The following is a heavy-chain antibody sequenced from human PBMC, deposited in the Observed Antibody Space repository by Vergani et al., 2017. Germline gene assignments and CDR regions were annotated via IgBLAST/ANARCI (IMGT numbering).Heavy chain of an antibody. D-gene: IGHD2-2*01. J-gene: IGHJ3*02. CDR2: IHYSGTT. CDR1: GGSISSDDFY. Sequence: QLQLQESGPGLVKPSQTLSLTCTASGGSISSDDFYWSWIRQPPGKGLEWIGYIHYSGTTYYNSSLKSRVSMSVATSKKQFSLKMNSVTAADTAVYYCARRCSTTCSTMGRAAFDIWGQGTMVTVSS. CDR3: ARRCSTTCSTMGRAAFDI. V-gene: IGHV4-30-4*01.